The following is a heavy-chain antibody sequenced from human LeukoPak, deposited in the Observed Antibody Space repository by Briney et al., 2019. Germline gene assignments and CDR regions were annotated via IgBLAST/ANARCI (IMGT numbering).Heavy chain of an antibody. V-gene: IGHV4-34*01. Sequence: SETLSLTCAVYGGSFSGYYWSWIRQPPGKGLEWIGEINHSGSTNYNPSLKSRVTISVDTPKNQFSLKLSSVTAADTAVYYCARVRLVDIVATTPYYFDYWGQGTLVTVSS. CDR2: INHSGST. D-gene: IGHD5-12*01. CDR3: ARVRLVDIVATTPYYFDY. CDR1: GGSFSGYY. J-gene: IGHJ4*02.